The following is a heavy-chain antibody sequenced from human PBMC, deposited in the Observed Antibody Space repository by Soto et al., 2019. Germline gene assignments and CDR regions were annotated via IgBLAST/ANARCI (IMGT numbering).Heavy chain of an antibody. CDR3: AKDAVAYNGEWDWFDL. CDR2: IGGSGSSA. CDR1: GFTFKNFA. V-gene: IGHV3-23*01. J-gene: IGHJ5*02. D-gene: IGHD3-10*01. Sequence: EVQLLESGGGLVQPGGSLRLSCAASGFTFKNFAVSWVRQAPGKGMEWVSAIGGSGSSANYADSVKGRFTVCRDDSKISLYLQMSGLRVDDTALYYCAKDAVAYNGEWDWFDLWGQGTLVTVSS.